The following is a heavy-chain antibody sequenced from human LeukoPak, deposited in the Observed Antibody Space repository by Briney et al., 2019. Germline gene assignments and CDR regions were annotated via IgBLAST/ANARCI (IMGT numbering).Heavy chain of an antibody. V-gene: IGHV4-39*01. Sequence: PSETLSLTCTVSGGSISSSSYYWGWIRQPPGKGLEWIGSIYYSGSTYYNPSLKSRVTISVDTSKNQFSLKLSPVTAADTAVYYCARQDVVVVAATPDVFDYWGQGTLVTVSS. J-gene: IGHJ4*02. CDR1: GGSISSSSYY. D-gene: IGHD2-15*01. CDR3: ARQDVVVVAATPDVFDY. CDR2: IYYSGST.